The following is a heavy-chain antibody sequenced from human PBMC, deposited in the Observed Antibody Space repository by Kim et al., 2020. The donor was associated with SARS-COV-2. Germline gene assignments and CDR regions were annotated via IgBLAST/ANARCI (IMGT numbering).Heavy chain of an antibody. CDR2: ISGSGGST. J-gene: IGHJ4*02. D-gene: IGHD1-26*01. CDR3: ATVPSTANRSPIDY. V-gene: IGHV3-23*01. Sequence: GGSLRLSCAASGFTFSSYAMSWVRQAPGKGLEWVSAISGSGGSTYYADSVKGRFTISRDNSKNTLYLQMNSLRAEDTAVYYCATVPSTANRSPIDYWGQGTLVTVSS. CDR1: GFTFSSYA.